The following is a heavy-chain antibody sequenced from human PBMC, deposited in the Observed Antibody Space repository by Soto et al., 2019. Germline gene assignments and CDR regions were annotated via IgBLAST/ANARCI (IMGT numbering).Heavy chain of an antibody. Sequence: SVKVSCKASGGTFSSYAISWVRQAPGQGREWMGVIIPIFGTANYAQKFQGRVTITADESTSTAYMELSSLRSEDTAVYYCARVWDIVVVPAAPYGMDVWGQGTTVTVSS. V-gene: IGHV1-69*13. CDR1: GGTFSSYA. D-gene: IGHD2-2*01. J-gene: IGHJ6*02. CDR2: IIPIFGTA. CDR3: ARVWDIVVVPAAPYGMDV.